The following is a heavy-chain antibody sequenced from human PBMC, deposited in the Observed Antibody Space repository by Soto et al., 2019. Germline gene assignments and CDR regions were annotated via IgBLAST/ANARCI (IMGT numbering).Heavy chain of an antibody. CDR3: ARPSKIAVAGTCYFDY. D-gene: IGHD6-19*01. CDR2: INHSGST. Sequence: NPSETLSLTCAVYGGSFSGYYWSWIRQPPGKGLEWIGEINHSGSTNYNPSLKGRVTISVDTSKNQFSLKLSSVTAADTAVYYCARPSKIAVAGTCYFDYWGQGTLVTVSS. J-gene: IGHJ4*02. V-gene: IGHV4-34*01. CDR1: GGSFSGYY.